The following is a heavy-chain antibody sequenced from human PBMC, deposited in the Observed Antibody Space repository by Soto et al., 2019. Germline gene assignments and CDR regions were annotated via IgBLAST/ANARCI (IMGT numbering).Heavy chain of an antibody. D-gene: IGHD3-3*01. J-gene: IGHJ6*02. CDR1: RFTFSSYG. CDR2: IWYDGSNK. Sequence: PGGSLRLSCAASRFTFSSYGMNWVRQAPGKGLEWVAGIWYDGSNKYYADSVKGRFTISRDSSKNTLYLQMNSLRAEDTAVYYCAKGTQRFLEWGYYYYYGMDVWGQGTTVTVSS. CDR3: AKGTQRFLEWGYYYYYGMDV. V-gene: IGHV3-33*06.